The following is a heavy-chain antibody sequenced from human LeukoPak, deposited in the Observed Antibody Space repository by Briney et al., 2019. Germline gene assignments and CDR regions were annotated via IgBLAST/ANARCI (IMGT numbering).Heavy chain of an antibody. V-gene: IGHV1-8*01. CDR3: ARGRGSGHKENWFDP. J-gene: IGHJ5*02. CDR2: MNPNSGNT. D-gene: IGHD6-19*01. CDR1: GYTFTTYD. Sequence: ASVKVSCKASGYTFTTYDINWVRQATGQGLEWMGWMNPNSGNTGYTQKFQGRVTMTRNTSIGTAYMELSSLRSEDTAVYYCARGRGSGHKENWFDPWGRGTLVTVSS.